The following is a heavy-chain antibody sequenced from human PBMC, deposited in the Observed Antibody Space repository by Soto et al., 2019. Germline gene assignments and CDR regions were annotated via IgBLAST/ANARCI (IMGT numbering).Heavy chain of an antibody. D-gene: IGHD3-3*02. Sequence: PGGSLRLSCAASGFTFSSYAMSWVRQAPGKGLEWVSAISGSGGSTYYADSVKGRFTISRDNSKNTLYLQMNSLRAEDTAVYYCAKVIFPFLEWLVGVLWAFDIWGQGTMVTVSS. CDR3: AKVIFPFLEWLVGVLWAFDI. CDR1: GFTFSSYA. J-gene: IGHJ3*02. CDR2: ISGSGGST. V-gene: IGHV3-23*01.